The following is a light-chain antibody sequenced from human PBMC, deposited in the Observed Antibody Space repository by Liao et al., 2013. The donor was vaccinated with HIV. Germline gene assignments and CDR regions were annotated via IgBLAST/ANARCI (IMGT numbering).Light chain of an antibody. V-gene: IGLV3-21*01. CDR3: QAWDSNTAV. CDR2: YDS. CDR1: NIGSKG. Sequence: SYVLTQPPSVSVAPGKTARITCGGNNIGSKGVHWYQQKPGQAPVVVISYDSDRPSGIPERFSGSNSGNTATLTISRVEAGDEADYYCQAWDSNTAVFGGGTKLTVL. J-gene: IGLJ3*02.